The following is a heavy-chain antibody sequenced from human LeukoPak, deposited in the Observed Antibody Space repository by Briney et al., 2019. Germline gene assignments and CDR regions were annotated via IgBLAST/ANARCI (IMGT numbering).Heavy chain of an antibody. Sequence: GGSLRLSCAASAFTFSSYGMHWVLQAPGKGLEWVAFIRYDGSNKYYADSVKGRFTISRDNSKNTLYLQMNSLRAEDTALYYCARISPERGYSYGPLDNYFDFWGQGTLVTVSS. J-gene: IGHJ4*02. D-gene: IGHD5-18*01. CDR3: ARISPERGYSYGPLDNYFDF. V-gene: IGHV3-30*02. CDR1: AFTFSSYG. CDR2: IRYDGSNK.